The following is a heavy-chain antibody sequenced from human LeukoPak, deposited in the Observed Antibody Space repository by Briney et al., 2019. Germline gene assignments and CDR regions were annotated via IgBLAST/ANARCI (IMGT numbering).Heavy chain of an antibody. CDR2: IDIAGDT. V-gene: IGHV3-13*01. CDR1: GFTLSNYD. CDR3: ARTTVTSGPYWYFDL. J-gene: IGHJ2*01. D-gene: IGHD4-17*01. Sequence: PGGSLRLSRAASGFTLSNYDMHWVRQATGEGLEWVSGIDIAGDTYYPGSVRGRFTISRENAENSLYLQMNSLRAGDTGVYYCARTTVTSGPYWYFDLWGRGTLVTVS.